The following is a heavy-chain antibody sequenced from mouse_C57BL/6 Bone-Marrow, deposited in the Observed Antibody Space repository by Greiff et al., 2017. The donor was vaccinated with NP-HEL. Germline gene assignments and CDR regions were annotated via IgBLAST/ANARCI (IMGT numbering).Heavy chain of an antibody. Sequence: EVQLMESGGGLVQPGRSLRLSCATSGFTFSDFYMDWVRQAPGQGLEWIAASRNKANDYTTDYSASVKGRFIVSRDTSQSTIYLQMNALRAEDTAIYFCARDAGDGYRDYWGQGTTPTVSS. CDR1: GFTFSDFY. CDR2: SRNKANDYTT. V-gene: IGHV7-1*01. J-gene: IGHJ2*01. D-gene: IGHD2-3*01. CDR3: ARDAGDGYRDY.